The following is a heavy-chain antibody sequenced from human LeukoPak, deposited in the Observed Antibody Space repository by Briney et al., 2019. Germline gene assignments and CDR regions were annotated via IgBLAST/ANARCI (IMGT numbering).Heavy chain of an antibody. Sequence: PGGSLRLSCAASGFTFSSYAMSWVRQAPGKGLEWVSAISGSGGSTYYADSVKGRFTISRDNSKNTLYLQMNSLRAEDTAVYYCAPYGHIQGGLYHWGQGTLVTVSS. CDR3: APYGHIQGGLYH. D-gene: IGHD2-21*01. J-gene: IGHJ4*02. V-gene: IGHV3-23*01. CDR1: GFTFSSYA. CDR2: ISGSGGST.